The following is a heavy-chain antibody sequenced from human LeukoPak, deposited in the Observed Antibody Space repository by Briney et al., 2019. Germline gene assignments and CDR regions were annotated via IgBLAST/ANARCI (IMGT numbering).Heavy chain of an antibody. CDR3: ARRPYDTTFDY. D-gene: IGHD2/OR15-2a*01. Sequence: SETLSLTCTVSGGSISSYYWSWIRQPPGKGLEWIGYIYYSGSTNYSPSLKSRVTISVDTSKNQFSLKLSSVTAADTAVYYCARRPYDTTFDYWGQGTLVTVSS. CDR1: GGSISSYY. J-gene: IGHJ4*02. CDR2: IYYSGST. V-gene: IGHV4-59*01.